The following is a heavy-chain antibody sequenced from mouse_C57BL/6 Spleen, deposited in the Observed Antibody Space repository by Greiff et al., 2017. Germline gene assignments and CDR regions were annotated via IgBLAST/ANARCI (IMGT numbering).Heavy chain of an antibody. CDR2: INPNYGTT. CDR3: ERWGDAGYFDY. Sequence: EVKLQESGPELVKPGASVKISCKASGYSFTDYNMNWVKQSNGKSLEWIGVINPNYGTTSDNQKFKGKATLTVDQSSSTAYMQLNSLTSEDSAVYDCERWGDAGYFDYWGQGTTLTVSS. V-gene: IGHV1-39*01. J-gene: IGHJ2*01. CDR1: GYSFTDYN. D-gene: IGHD2-13*01.